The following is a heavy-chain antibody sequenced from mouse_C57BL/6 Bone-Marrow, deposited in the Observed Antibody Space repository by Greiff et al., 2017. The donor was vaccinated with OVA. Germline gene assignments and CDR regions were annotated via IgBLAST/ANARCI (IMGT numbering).Heavy chain of an antibody. CDR2: INPGSGGT. D-gene: IGHD1-1*01. CDR1: GYAFTNYL. CDR3: ARSDYGSPWFAY. J-gene: IGHJ3*01. Sequence: VKLMESGAELVRPGTSVKVSCKASGYAFTNYLIEWVKQRPGQGLEWIGVINPGSGGTNYNEKFKGKATLTADKSSSTAYMQLSSLTSEDSAVYYCARSDYGSPWFAYWGQGTLVTVSA. V-gene: IGHV1-54*01.